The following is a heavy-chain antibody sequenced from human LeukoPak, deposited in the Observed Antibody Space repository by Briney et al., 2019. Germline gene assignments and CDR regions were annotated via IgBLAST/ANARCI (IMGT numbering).Heavy chain of an antibody. CDR2: FDPEDGET. CDR1: GYTLTELS. D-gene: IGHD3-22*01. Sequence: ASVKVSCKVSGYTLTELSMHWVRQAHGKGLEWMGGFDPEDGETIYAQKFQGRVTMTEDTSTDTAYMELSSLRSEDTAVYYCATAFGDSSGYYFADWGQGTLVTVSS. CDR3: ATAFGDSSGYYFAD. V-gene: IGHV1-24*01. J-gene: IGHJ4*02.